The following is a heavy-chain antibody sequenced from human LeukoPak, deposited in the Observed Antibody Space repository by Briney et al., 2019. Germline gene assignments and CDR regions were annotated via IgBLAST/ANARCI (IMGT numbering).Heavy chain of an antibody. CDR2: IDYSGST. CDR3: ARGYSSGWYYFDY. CDR1: GGSISRHY. J-gene: IGHJ4*02. V-gene: IGHV4-59*11. Sequence: SETLSLTCTVSGGSISRHYLNWIRQPPGKGLEWVGYIDYSGSTDYNPSLKSRVTLSVDTSKKQFSLKLSSVTAADTAVYYCARGYSSGWYYFDYWGQGTLVTVSS. D-gene: IGHD6-19*01.